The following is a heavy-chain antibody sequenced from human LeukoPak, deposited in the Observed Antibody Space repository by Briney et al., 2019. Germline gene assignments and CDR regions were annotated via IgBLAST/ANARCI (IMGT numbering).Heavy chain of an antibody. CDR3: ARTGYCSSTSCYGPTDY. V-gene: IGHV3-23*01. CDR1: GFTFSSYA. J-gene: IGHJ4*02. CDR2: ISGSGGST. D-gene: IGHD2-2*01. Sequence: PGGSLRLSCAASGFTFSSYAMSWVRQAPGKGLEWVPAISGSGGSTYYADSVKGRFTISRDNSKNTLYLQMNSLRAEDTAVYYCARTGYCSSTSCYGPTDYWGQGTLVTVSS.